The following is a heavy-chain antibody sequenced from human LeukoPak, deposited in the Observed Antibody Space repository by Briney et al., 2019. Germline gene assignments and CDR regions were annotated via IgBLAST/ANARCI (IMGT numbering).Heavy chain of an antibody. J-gene: IGHJ4*02. D-gene: IGHD3/OR15-3a*01. V-gene: IGHV1-8*02. CDR3: ARGLDRSSYYDFLS. CDR2: MNPNSGNT. Sequence: ASVKVSCKASAYTFTDFDINLVRLAPGRGLEWMGWMNPNSGNTVYAQKFQGRVTMTRDTSINTARMELTSLTSEDTAVYYCARGLDRSSYYDFLSWGQGTVISVSS. CDR1: AYTFTDFD.